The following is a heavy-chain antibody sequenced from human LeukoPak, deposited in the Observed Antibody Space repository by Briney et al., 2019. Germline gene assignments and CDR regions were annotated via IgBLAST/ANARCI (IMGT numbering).Heavy chain of an antibody. Sequence: GASAKVSCKASGGTFSSYAISWVRQAPGQGLEWMGGIIPIFGTANYAQKFQGRVTITTDESTSTAYMELSSLRSEDTAVYYCARTLVVVHDNWFDPWGQGTLVTVSS. CDR2: IIPIFGTA. V-gene: IGHV1-69*05. J-gene: IGHJ5*02. CDR1: GGTFSSYA. D-gene: IGHD2-15*01. CDR3: ARTLVVVHDNWFDP.